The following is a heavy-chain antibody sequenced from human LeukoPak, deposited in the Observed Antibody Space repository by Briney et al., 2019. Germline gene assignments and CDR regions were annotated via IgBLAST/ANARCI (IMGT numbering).Heavy chain of an antibody. CDR3: GRSPGYRSDY. CDR2: IYRGGSEK. J-gene: IGHJ4*02. Sequence: GGTLRLTCAASGLTFNTYWWTWVRQAPGKGLEWVANIYRGGSEKNNVDSVRRRFTTSSTNTNHSLFLLMNRPTVETTADYCSGRSPGYRSDYWGQGTLVTVA. CDR1: GLTFNTYW. V-gene: IGHV3-7*05. D-gene: IGHD5-12*01.